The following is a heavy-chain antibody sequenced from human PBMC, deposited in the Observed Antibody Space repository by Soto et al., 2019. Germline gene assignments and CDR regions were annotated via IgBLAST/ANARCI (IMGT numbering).Heavy chain of an antibody. V-gene: IGHV3-7*03. CDR3: AREFSLDY. CDR1: GFNFSTYW. J-gene: IGHJ4*02. CDR2: IKEDGSEK. Sequence: EVQLVESGGGLVQPGGSLRLSCAASGFNFSTYWMTWVRQAPGKGLEWVANIKEDGSEKYYVDSVKGRFAISRDNAKNSVYLQMNSLRAEDTAVYYCAREFSLDYWGQGTLVSVSS.